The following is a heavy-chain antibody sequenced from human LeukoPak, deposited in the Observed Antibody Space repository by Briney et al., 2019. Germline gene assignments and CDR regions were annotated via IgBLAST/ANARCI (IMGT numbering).Heavy chain of an antibody. J-gene: IGHJ4*02. V-gene: IGHV3-53*01. D-gene: IGHD5-12*01. CDR3: ASLARVEQWLLY. Sequence: GGSLRLSCAASGFTVSSNYMSWVRQAPGKGLEWVSVIYSGGSTYYADSVKGRFTISRDNSKNTLYLQMNSLRAEDTAVYYCASLARVEQWLLYWGQGTLVTVSS. CDR1: GFTVSSNY. CDR2: IYSGGST.